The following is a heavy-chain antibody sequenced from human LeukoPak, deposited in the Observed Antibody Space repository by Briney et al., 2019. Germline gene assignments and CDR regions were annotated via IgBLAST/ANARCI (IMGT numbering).Heavy chain of an antibody. CDR3: ARDPKVDAFDI. CDR2: IYYSGST. V-gene: IGHV4-59*11. CDR1: GGSISSHY. Sequence: SETLSLTCTVSGGSISSHYWSWIRQPPGKGLEWIGYIYYSGSTNYNPSLKSRVTISVDTSRNQFSLKLSSVTAADTAVYYCARDPKVDAFDIWGQGTMVTVSS. J-gene: IGHJ3*02.